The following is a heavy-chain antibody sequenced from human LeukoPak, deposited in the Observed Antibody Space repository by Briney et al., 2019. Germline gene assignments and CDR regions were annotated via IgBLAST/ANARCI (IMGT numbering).Heavy chain of an antibody. CDR2: ISSSGSTI. J-gene: IGHJ6*03. V-gene: IGHV3-11*04. CDR1: GFTFSDYY. CDR3: ARGSRYYYGSGSHVLRYYYYYMDV. D-gene: IGHD3-10*01. Sequence: GGSLRLSCAASGFTFSDYYMSWIRQAPGKGLEWVSYISSSGSTIYYADSVKGRFTISRDNAKNSLYLQMNSLRAADTAVYYCARGSRYYYGSGSHVLRYYYYYMDVWGKGTTVTVSS.